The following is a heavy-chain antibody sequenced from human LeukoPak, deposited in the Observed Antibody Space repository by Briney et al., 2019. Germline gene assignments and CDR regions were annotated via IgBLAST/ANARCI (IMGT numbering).Heavy chain of an antibody. Sequence: ASVKVSCKASGYTFTGYYMHWVRQAPRQGLEWMGWINPNSGGTNYAQKFQGRVTMTRDTSISTAYMELSRLRSDDTAVYYCARDEGPTMVRGVIIRLYHMDVWGKGTTVTVSS. CDR1: GYTFTGYY. CDR3: ARDEGPTMVRGVIIRLYHMDV. J-gene: IGHJ6*03. D-gene: IGHD3-10*01. V-gene: IGHV1-2*02. CDR2: INPNSGGT.